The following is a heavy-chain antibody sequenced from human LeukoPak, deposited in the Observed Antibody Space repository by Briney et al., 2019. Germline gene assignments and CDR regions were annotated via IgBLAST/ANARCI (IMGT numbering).Heavy chain of an antibody. Sequence: SETLSLTCTVSGGPISSYYWSWIRQPPGKGLEWIGYIYYSGSTNYNPSLKSRVTISVDTSKNQFSLKLSSVTAADTAVYYCARERNGAFDIWGQGTMVTVSS. J-gene: IGHJ3*02. V-gene: IGHV4-59*01. CDR3: ARERNGAFDI. D-gene: IGHD2-8*01. CDR2: IYYSGST. CDR1: GGPISSYY.